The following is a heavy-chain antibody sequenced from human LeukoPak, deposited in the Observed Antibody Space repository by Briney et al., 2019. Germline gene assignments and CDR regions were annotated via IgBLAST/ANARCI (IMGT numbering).Heavy chain of an antibody. CDR2: LYYSAST. CDR3: ARGVPYTSGHGDFDY. Sequence: PSETLSLTCTVSGDSISSRGYYWGWIRQPPGKGLEWIGSLYYSASTYAIPSLRSRVTIFIDTSKNQFSLRLTSVTAADTAVYYCARGVPYTSGHGDFDYWGQGTLVTVSS. D-gene: IGHD6-19*01. V-gene: IGHV4-39*01. CDR1: GDSISSRGYY. J-gene: IGHJ4*02.